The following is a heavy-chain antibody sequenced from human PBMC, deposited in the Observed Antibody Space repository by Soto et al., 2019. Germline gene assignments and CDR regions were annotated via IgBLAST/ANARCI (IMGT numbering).Heavy chain of an antibody. CDR2: MNPNSGNT. V-gene: IGHV1-8*01. Sequence: QVQLVQSGAEVKKPGASVKVSCKASGYTFTSYDINWVRQATGQGLEWMGWMNPNSGNTGDAQKFQGRVTMTRNTSISTAYMELSSLRSEDTAVYYCARSPPPVAPYCSGGSCYNWFDPWGQGTLVTVSS. CDR3: ARSPPPVAPYCSGGSCYNWFDP. J-gene: IGHJ5*02. D-gene: IGHD2-15*01. CDR1: GYTFTSYD.